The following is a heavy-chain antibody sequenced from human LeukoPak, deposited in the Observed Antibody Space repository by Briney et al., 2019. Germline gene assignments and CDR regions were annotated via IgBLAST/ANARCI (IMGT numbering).Heavy chain of an antibody. D-gene: IGHD3-10*01. V-gene: IGHV3-53*01. CDR2: IYSGGST. J-gene: IGHJ6*02. CDR1: GFTVSSNY. CDR3: ARDPWFGGADV. Sequence: GGSLRLSCAAAGFTVSSNYMSWVRQAPGKGLEWVSVIYSGGSTYYADSVKGRFTISRDNSKNTLYLQMNSLGAEDTAVYYCARDPWFGGADVWGQGTTVTVSS.